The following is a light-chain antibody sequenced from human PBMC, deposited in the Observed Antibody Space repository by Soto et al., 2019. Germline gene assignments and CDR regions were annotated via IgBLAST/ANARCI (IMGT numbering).Light chain of an antibody. Sequence: QSALTQPASVSGSPGQSITISCTGTSSDIGSYNYVSWYQQHPDKAPKLLISEVNNRPSGVSIRFSGSKSGNTASLTISGLQAEDEADYYCCSYTSSNTWVFGGGTKLNVL. V-gene: IGLV2-14*01. CDR3: CSYTSSNTWV. J-gene: IGLJ3*02. CDR1: SSDIGSYNY. CDR2: EVN.